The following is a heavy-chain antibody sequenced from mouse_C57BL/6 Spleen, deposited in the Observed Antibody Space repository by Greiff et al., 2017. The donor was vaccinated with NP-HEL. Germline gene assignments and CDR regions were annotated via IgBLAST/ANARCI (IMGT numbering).Heavy chain of an antibody. Sequence: LLESGPELVKPGASVKISCKASGYAFSSSWMNWVKQRPGKGLEWIGRIYPGDGDTNYNGKFKGKATLTADKSSSTAYMQLSSLTSEDSAVYFCARGNYVHAMDYWGQRTSVTVSS. CDR1: GYAFSSSW. V-gene: IGHV1-82*01. D-gene: IGHD2-1*01. CDR2: IYPGDGDT. CDR3: ARGNYVHAMDY. J-gene: IGHJ4*01.